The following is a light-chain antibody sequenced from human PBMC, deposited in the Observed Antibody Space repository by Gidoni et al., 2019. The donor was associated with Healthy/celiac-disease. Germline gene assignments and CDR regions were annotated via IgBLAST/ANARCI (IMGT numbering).Light chain of an antibody. CDR2: KDS. J-gene: IGLJ3*02. CDR3: QSADSSGTYDWV. CDR1: ALPKQY. V-gene: IGLV3-25*03. Sequence: VSVSPGQTARITCSGDALPKQYAYWYQQKPGQAPVLVIYKDSERPSGIPERFSGSSSGTTVTLTISGVQAEDEADYYCQSADSSGTYDWVFGGGTKLTV.